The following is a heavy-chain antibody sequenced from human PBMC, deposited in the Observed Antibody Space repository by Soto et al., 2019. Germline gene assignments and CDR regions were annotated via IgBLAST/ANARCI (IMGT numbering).Heavy chain of an antibody. Sequence: GGSLRLSCAASGFIFKMYWMHWVRQSPGKGLVWISRIYNDGSYTDYADSVKGRFTISRDNVNDTLYLQMNNLRAEGSGLYYCTRGPRPISTGTGAYWGQGTQVTVSS. CDR2: IYNDGSYT. CDR3: TRGPRPISTGTGAY. J-gene: IGHJ4*02. D-gene: IGHD3-10*01. CDR1: GFIFKMYW. V-gene: IGHV3-74*01.